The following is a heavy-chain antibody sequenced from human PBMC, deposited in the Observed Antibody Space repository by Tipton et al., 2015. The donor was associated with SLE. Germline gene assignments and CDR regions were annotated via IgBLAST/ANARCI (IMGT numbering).Heavy chain of an antibody. CDR1: GGSISSYY. J-gene: IGHJ3*02. D-gene: IGHD2-15*01. V-gene: IGHV4-59*12. Sequence: TLSLTCTVSGGSISSYYWSWIRQPPGKGLEWIGYIYYSGSTNYNPSLKSRVTISVDTSKNQFSLKLSSVTAADTAVYYCVRGGLPLSFDIWGEGTKVTVSS. CDR2: IYYSGST. CDR3: VRGGLPLSFDI.